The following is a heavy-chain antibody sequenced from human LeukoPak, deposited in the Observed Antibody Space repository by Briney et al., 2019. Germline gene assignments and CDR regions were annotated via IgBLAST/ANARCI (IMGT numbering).Heavy chain of an antibody. CDR3: AKGGLSSGAFEI. CDR1: GFTFNNYP. CDR2: IEYDGSKK. D-gene: IGHD3-10*01. Sequence: GGSLRLSCAGSGFTFNNYPISWVRQAPGKGLEWVAFIEYDGSKKNYGDSVTGRFTISRDNSKNTLSLQMNSLRDEDTAVYYCAKGGLSSGAFEIWGQGTMVIVSS. V-gene: IGHV3-30*02. J-gene: IGHJ3*02.